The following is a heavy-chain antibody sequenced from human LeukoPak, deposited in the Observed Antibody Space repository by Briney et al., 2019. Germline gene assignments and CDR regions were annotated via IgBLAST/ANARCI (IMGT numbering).Heavy chain of an antibody. V-gene: IGHV4-34*01. CDR3: ARDPSSSWFSWFDP. CDR2: INHSGST. D-gene: IGHD6-13*01. CDR1: GGSFSGYY. J-gene: IGHJ5*02. Sequence: SETLSLTCAVYGGSFSGYYWSWIRQPPGKGRDWIGEINHSGSTNYNPSLKSRVTISVDTSKNQFSLKLSSVTAADTAVYYCARDPSSSWFSWFDPWGQGTLVTVSS.